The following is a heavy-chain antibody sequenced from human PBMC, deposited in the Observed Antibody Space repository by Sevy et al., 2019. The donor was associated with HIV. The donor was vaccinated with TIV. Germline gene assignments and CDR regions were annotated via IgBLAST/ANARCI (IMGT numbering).Heavy chain of an antibody. J-gene: IGHJ3*02. CDR2: ISSGSSSI. D-gene: IGHD3-3*01. V-gene: IGHV3-48*01. CDR1: GFRFDRYS. Sequence: GGSLRLSCAASGFRFDRYSMNWVRQAPGKGLEWVSYISSGSSSINYAYSVKDRFTISRDNAKKSLFLQMNSLRAEDTAVYYCARGPSIFGDVDGLNIWGQGTMVTVSS. CDR3: ARGPSIFGDVDGLNI.